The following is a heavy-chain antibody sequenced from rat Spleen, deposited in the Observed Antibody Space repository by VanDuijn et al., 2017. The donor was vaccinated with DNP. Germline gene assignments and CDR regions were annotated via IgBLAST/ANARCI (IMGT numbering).Heavy chain of an antibody. CDR2: ISYDGSST. Sequence: EVQLVESGGDLVQPGRSLKLSCAASGFTFSDYNMVWVRQAPKKGLEWVATISYDGSSTNYRDSVKGRFTISRDNAKSTLYLQMDSLRSEDTATYYCARPDYWGQGVMVTVSS. J-gene: IGHJ2*01. CDR3: ARPDY. CDR1: GFTFSDYN. V-gene: IGHV5-7*01.